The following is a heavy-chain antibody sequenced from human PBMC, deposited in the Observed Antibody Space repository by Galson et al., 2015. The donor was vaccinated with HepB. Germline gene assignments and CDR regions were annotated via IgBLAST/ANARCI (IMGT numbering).Heavy chain of an antibody. CDR1: GFTFSSFA. CDR2: ISGIGVST. Sequence: SLRLSCAASGFTFSSFAMSWVRQAPGKGLEWVSTISGIGVSTYYADSVKGRFTISRDNSKNTLYLQMNSLRAEDTAVYYCAKTLVALRGNYGMDVWGQGTTVTVSS. CDR3: AKTLVALRGNYGMDV. J-gene: IGHJ6*02. V-gene: IGHV3-23*01. D-gene: IGHD2-21*01.